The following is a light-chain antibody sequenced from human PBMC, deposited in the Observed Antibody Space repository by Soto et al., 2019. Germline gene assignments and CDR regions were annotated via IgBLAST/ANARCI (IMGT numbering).Light chain of an antibody. CDR2: EVR. V-gene: IGLV2-14*01. J-gene: IGLJ1*01. Sequence: QSALTQPASVSGSPGQSITISCTGTSSDVGDYNYVSWYQQHPGKAPKLMIYEVRNRPSGVSNRFSGSKSGNTASLTISGLQAEDEADYYCTSYTTDSTLYVFGTGTKVTVL. CDR1: SSDVGDYNY. CDR3: TSYTTDSTLYV.